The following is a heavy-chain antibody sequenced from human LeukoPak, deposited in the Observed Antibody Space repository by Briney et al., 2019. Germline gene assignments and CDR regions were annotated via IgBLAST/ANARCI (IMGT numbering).Heavy chain of an antibody. J-gene: IGHJ3*02. CDR1: GFIVSSNY. CDR2: ISSSSSTI. V-gene: IGHV3-48*01. CDR3: ARDYPVRI. Sequence: GGSLRLSCAASGFIVSSNYMSWVRQAPGKGLEWVSYISSSSSTIYYADSVKGRFTISRDNAKNSLYLQMNSLRAEDTAVYYCARDYPVRIWGQGTMVTVSS.